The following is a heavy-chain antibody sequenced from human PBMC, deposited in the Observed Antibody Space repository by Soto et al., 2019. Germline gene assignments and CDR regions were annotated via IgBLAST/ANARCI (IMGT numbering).Heavy chain of an antibody. CDR1: GGSVSSGSYY. D-gene: IGHD2-2*01. CDR2: IYYSGST. Sequence: QVQLQESGPGLVKPSETLSLTCTVSGGSVSSGSYYWSWIRQPTGTGLEWIGYIYYSGSTNYNPSLTRRVTISVDTSKYQFYLKLSSVTAAYTSVYYCARDTSLPYCSSTSFGGYYCVHVTLITVSS. J-gene: IGHJ4*01. V-gene: IGHV4-61*01. CDR3: ARDTSLPYCSSTSFGGYY.